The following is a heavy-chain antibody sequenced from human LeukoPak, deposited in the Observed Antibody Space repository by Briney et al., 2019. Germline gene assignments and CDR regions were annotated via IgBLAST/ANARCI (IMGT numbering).Heavy chain of an antibody. CDR2: IYYSGST. Sequence: SETLSLTCTVSGGSISSYYWSWIRQPPGKGLEWIGYIYYSGSTNYNPSLKSRVTISVDTSKNQFSLKLSPVTAADTVVYYCARRLGIDAFDIWGQGTMVTVSS. V-gene: IGHV4-59*01. J-gene: IGHJ3*02. CDR1: GGSISSYY. D-gene: IGHD3-16*01. CDR3: ARRLGIDAFDI.